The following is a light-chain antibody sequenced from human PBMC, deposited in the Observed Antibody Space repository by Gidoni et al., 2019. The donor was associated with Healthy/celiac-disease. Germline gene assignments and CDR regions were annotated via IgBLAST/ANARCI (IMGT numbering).Light chain of an antibody. CDR3: QSYDSSLSGFMV. V-gene: IGLV1-40*01. CDR2: GNS. CDR1: SSNIGAGYD. Sequence: QSVLTQPPSVSGAPGQRVTISCTGSSSNIGAGYDVHWYQQLPGTAPKLLIYGNSNRPSGVPDRCSGSKSGTSASLAITGLQDEDEADYYCQSYDSSLSGFMVFGGGTKLTVL. J-gene: IGLJ2*01.